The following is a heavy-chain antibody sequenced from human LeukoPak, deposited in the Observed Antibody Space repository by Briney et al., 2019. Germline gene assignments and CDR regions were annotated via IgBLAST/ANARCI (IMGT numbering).Heavy chain of an antibody. J-gene: IGHJ4*02. CDR1: GFTFSGSA. Sequence: GGSLRLSCGASGFTFSGSAMHWVRQVPGKGLECLANIKEDGSETYYADSVKGRFTIPRDNPKNLLFLQINSLRVEDTAVYYCARETPRRGETRDGYRWGQGTLVTVSS. CDR3: ARETPRRGETRDGYR. V-gene: IGHV3-7*01. D-gene: IGHD5-24*01. CDR2: IKEDGSET.